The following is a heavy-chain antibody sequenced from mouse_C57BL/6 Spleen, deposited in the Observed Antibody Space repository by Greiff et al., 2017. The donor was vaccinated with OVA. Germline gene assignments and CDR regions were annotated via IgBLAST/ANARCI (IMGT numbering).Heavy chain of an antibody. Sequence: EVQLVESGGGLVKPGGSLKLSCAASGFTFSSYAMSWVRQTPEKRLEWVATISDGGSYTYYPDNVKGRFTISRDNAKNNLYLQMSHLKSEDTAMYYCARDGATVVDAWFAYWGQGTLVTVSA. D-gene: IGHD1-1*01. CDR2: ISDGGSYT. V-gene: IGHV5-4*01. CDR3: ARDGATVVDAWFAY. J-gene: IGHJ3*01. CDR1: GFTFSSYA.